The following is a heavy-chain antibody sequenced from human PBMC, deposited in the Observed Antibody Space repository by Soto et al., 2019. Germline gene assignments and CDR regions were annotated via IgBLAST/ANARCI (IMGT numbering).Heavy chain of an antibody. CDR1: GGTFSSYA. CDR2: IIPIFGTA. J-gene: IGHJ4*02. CDR3: ARDLNGGNPFVFDY. Sequence: QVQLVQSGAEVKKPGSSVKVSWKASGGTFSSYAISWVRQAPGQGLEWMGGIIPIFGTANYAQKFQGRVTITADESTSTAYMELSSLRSEDTAVYYCARDLNGGNPFVFDYWGQGTLVTVSS. D-gene: IGHD1-1*01. V-gene: IGHV1-69*01.